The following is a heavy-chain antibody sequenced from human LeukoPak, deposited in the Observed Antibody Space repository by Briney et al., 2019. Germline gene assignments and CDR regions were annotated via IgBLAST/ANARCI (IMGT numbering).Heavy chain of an antibody. CDR1: GFTFSSYW. J-gene: IGHJ4*02. CDR2: IKQDGSEK. CDR3: ARDGVVGSWYAGYFDY. V-gene: IGHV3-7*03. D-gene: IGHD6-13*01. Sequence: TGGSLRLSCAASGFTFSSYWMSWVRQAPGKGLEWVANIKQDGSEKYYVDSVKGRFTISRDNAKNSLYLQMNSLRAEDTAVYYCARDGVVGSWYAGYFDYWGQGTLVTVSS.